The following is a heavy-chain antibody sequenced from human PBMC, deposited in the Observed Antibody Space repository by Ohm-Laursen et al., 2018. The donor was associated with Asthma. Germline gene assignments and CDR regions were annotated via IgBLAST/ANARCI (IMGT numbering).Heavy chain of an antibody. CDR1: GFTFSSYG. CDR2: ISYDGSDK. V-gene: IGHV3-30*03. CDR3: ARESLGNWFDP. J-gene: IGHJ5*02. Sequence: SLRLSCAASGFTFSSYGMYWVRQAPGKGLEWVAIISYDGSDKYYVDSVKGRFTISRDNSKNTLYLQMNSLRVEDTAVYYCARESLGNWFDPWGQGTLVTVSS.